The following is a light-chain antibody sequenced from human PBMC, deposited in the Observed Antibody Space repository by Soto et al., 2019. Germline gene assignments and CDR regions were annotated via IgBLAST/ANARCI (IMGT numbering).Light chain of an antibody. CDR1: QSISNF. CDR2: GAS. CDR3: QQANSFPPWT. Sequence: DIQMTQSPSSLSASVGDRVTITCRASQSISNFLNWYQQKPGKAPKLLIYGASSLASGVPSRFSGSGSGTEFTLTISNLQPEDLASYYCQQANSFPPWTFGQGTKVEIK. J-gene: IGKJ1*01. V-gene: IGKV1-39*01.